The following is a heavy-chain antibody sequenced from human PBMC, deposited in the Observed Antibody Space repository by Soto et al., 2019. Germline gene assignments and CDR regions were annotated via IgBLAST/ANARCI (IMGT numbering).Heavy chain of an antibody. Sequence: QLQLQESGSGLVKPSQTLSLTCAVSGGSISSGGYSWSWIRQPPGEGLEWIGYIYHSGSTYYNPSLKSRVTISVDRSKNQFSLKLSSVTAADTAVYYCAREGAGGYDSNWFDPWGQGTLVTVSS. V-gene: IGHV4-30-2*01. CDR2: IYHSGST. CDR3: AREGAGGYDSNWFDP. D-gene: IGHD5-12*01. J-gene: IGHJ5*02. CDR1: GGSISSGGYS.